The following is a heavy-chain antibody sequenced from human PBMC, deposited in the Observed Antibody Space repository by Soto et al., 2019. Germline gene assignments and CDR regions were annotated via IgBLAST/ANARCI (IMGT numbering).Heavy chain of an antibody. CDR2: ISGSGGST. D-gene: IGHD5-18*01. J-gene: IGHJ5*02. V-gene: IGHV3-23*01. Sequence: GGSLRLSCAASGFTFSSYAMSWVRQAPGKGLEWVSAISGSGGSTYYADSVKGRFTISRDNSKNTLYLQMNSLRAEDTAVYYCAKAGSQLWPSYNWFDPWGQGTLVTVSS. CDR1: GFTFSSYA. CDR3: AKAGSQLWPSYNWFDP.